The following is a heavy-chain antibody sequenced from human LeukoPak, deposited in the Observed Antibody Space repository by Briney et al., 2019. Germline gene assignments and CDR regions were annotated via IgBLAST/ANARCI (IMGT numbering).Heavy chain of an antibody. CDR1: GGTFSSYA. J-gene: IGHJ4*02. D-gene: IGHD1-26*01. CDR3: ARARQWELLFDY. Sequence: ASVKVSCKASGGTFSSYAISWVRQAPGQGLEWMGRIIPILGIANYAQKFQGRVTITADKSTSTAYMELSSLRSEDTAVYYCARARQWELLFDYWGQGTLVTVSS. V-gene: IGHV1-69*04. CDR2: IIPILGIA.